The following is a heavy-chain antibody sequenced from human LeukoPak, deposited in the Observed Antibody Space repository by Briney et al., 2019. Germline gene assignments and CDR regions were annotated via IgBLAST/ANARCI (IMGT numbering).Heavy chain of an antibody. CDR1: GFPFTNYA. J-gene: IGHJ4*02. CDR2: ISNDGRSK. D-gene: IGHD5-18*01. V-gene: IGHV3-30*03. Sequence: GGSLRLSCAASGFPFTNYAMHWVRQAPRKGLEWVAVISNDGRSKYHADSVKGRFTISRDDSKKTVYLQMNSLRGEDSAVYFCARENSYGAPLDYWGQGSLVTVSS. CDR3: ARENSYGAPLDY.